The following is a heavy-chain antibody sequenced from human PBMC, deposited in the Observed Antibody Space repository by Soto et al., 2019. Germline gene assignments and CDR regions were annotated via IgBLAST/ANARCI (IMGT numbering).Heavy chain of an antibody. CDR3: GRLEGLATISYYFDY. J-gene: IGHJ4*02. Sequence: PLETLSLTCAVSGGSISSSNWWSWVRQPPGKGLEWIGGIYHSGSTNYNPSLESRVTISVDKSKNQFSLKLMSLSAADTAVYYCGRLEGLATISYYFDYWGQGALVTVSS. V-gene: IGHV4-4*02. CDR2: IYHSGST. CDR1: GGSISSSNW. D-gene: IGHD3-9*01.